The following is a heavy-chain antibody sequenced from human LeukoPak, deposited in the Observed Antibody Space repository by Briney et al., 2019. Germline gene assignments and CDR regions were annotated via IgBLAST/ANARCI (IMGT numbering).Heavy chain of an antibody. CDR2: INPNSGGT. CDR3: ARGSGSRGYES. CDR1: GYTFTDYN. Sequence: ASVKVSCKASGYTFTDYNMHWVRQAPGQGLEWMGWINPNSGGTNYPQKFQGRVTMTRDTSISTAYMELSRLRSDDTAVYFCARGSGSRGYESWGQGTLVTVSS. J-gene: IGHJ4*02. D-gene: IGHD5-12*01. V-gene: IGHV1-2*02.